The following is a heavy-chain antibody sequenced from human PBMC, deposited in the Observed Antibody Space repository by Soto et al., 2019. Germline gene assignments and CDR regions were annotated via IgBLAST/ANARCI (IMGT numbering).Heavy chain of an antibody. CDR1: GGTFSSYA. J-gene: IGHJ6*02. CDR3: ASNNNVLTGSYYYGMEV. V-gene: IGHV1-69*05. CDR2: IIPIFGTA. Sequence: QVQLVQSGAEVKKPGSSVKVSCKASGGTFSSYAISWVRQAPGQGLEWMGGIIPIFGTANYAQEFQGRVTIISAESTSTASRELSSLRSEDTAVFYWASNNNVLTGSYYYGMEVWGQGTTVTVSS. D-gene: IGHD3-9*01.